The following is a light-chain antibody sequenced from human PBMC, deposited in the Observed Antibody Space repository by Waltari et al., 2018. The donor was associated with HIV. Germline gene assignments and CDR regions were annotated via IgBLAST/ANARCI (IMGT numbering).Light chain of an antibody. V-gene: IGLV2-14*01. CDR2: EVS. CDR3: SSYTSTSTGV. CDR1: SSDAGCYNY. Sequence: SALTQPASVSGSPGQSVTLSCTGTSSDAGCYNYVSWYQPHPGKAPKFVIYEVSNRPSGVSKRFSGSKSGNTASLTISGLQAEDEADYYCSSYTSTSTGVFGTGTKVTVL. J-gene: IGLJ1*01.